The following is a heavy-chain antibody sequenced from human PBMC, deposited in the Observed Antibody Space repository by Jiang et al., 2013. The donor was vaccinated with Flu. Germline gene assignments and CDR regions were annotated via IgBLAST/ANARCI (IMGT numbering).Heavy chain of an antibody. Sequence: PGLVKPSETLSLTCTVSGGSISSYYWSWIRQPPGKGLEWIGYVYYSGNTNYNPSLKSRVTISVDTSKNQFSLKVRSVTAADTAVYYCARAWFGELSYFDYWGPGNPGHRLL. V-gene: IGHV4-59*01. CDR3: ARAWFGELSYFDY. D-gene: IGHD3-10*01. J-gene: IGHJ4*02. CDR2: VYYSGNT. CDR1: GGSISSYY.